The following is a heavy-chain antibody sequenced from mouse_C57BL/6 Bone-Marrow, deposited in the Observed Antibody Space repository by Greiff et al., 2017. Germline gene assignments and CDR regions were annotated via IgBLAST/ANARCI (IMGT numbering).Heavy chain of an antibody. V-gene: IGHV5-17*01. D-gene: IGHD2-4*01. CDR3: ARPRDYDYYAMDY. CDR1: GFTFSDYG. CDR2: ISSGSSTI. Sequence: EVMLVESGGGLVKPGGSLKLSCAASGFTFSDYGMHWVRQAPEKGLEWVAYISSGSSTIYYADTVKGRFTISRDNAKNTLFLQMTSLRSEDTAMYYCARPRDYDYYAMDYWGQGTSVTVSS. J-gene: IGHJ4*01.